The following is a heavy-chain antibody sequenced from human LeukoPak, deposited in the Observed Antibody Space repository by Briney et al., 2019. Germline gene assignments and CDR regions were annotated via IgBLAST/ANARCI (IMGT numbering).Heavy chain of an antibody. CDR1: GGSISSSTSY. CDR2: IYYSGST. CDR3: ARLGTYCTSTSCYPDAFDI. Sequence: SETLSLTRTVSGGSISSSTSYWGWIRQPPGKGLEWIGTIYYSGSTYYNPSLKSRVTISLDTSKNQFSLQLSSVTAADTAIYYCARLGTYCTSTSCYPDAFDIWGQGTMVTVSS. J-gene: IGHJ3*02. V-gene: IGHV4-39*01. D-gene: IGHD2-2*01.